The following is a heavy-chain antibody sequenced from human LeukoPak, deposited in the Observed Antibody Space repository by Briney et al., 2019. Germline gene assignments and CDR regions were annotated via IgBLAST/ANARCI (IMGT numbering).Heavy chain of an antibody. J-gene: IGHJ4*02. D-gene: IGHD2-21*01. CDR2: INPTSGGT. V-gene: IGHV1-2*02. CDR1: GYTFTDYY. Sequence: ASVKVSCKASGYTFTDYYVNWVRQAPGQGLEWVGWINPTSGGTSYAQKFQGRVTLTRDTSINTAYMDLSSLRCDDTAIYYCARGHSGDGYHFDYWGQGTLVAVSS. CDR3: ARGHSGDGYHFDY.